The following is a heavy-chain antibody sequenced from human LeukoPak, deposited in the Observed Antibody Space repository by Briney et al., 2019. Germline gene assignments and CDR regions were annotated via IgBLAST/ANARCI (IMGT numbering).Heavy chain of an antibody. D-gene: IGHD3-10*01. J-gene: IGHJ3*02. V-gene: IGHV3-NL1*01. CDR3: ARNLWFGGSFDI. CDR1: GFTFKYFG. Sequence: QPGGSLRLSCSATGFTFKYFGMNWVRQSRGKGLEWVSFINDDGGRTKYADSVKGRFTISRDNSKNTLYLQMNSLRAEDTAVYYCARNLWFGGSFDIWGQGTMVTVSS. CDR2: INDDGGRT.